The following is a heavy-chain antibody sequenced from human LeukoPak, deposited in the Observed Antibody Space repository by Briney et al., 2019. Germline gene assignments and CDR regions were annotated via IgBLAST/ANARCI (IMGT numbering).Heavy chain of an antibody. CDR1: GFPFSKYG. Sequence: PGGSLRLSCAASGFPFSKYGINWVRQAPGKGLEWVAIIWYDGGNKYFAESVMGRFSISKDNSRNTVYLQMNSLRVDDTAVYYCARAGIDNALDYWGQGTQVAVSS. CDR2: IWYDGGNK. V-gene: IGHV3-33*01. J-gene: IGHJ4*02. D-gene: IGHD3-10*01. CDR3: ARAGIDNALDY.